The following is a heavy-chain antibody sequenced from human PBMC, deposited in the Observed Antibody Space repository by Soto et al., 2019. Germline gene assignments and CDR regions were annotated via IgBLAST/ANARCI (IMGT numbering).Heavy chain of an antibody. V-gene: IGHV4-31*03. CDR1: GGSISSGGYY. D-gene: IGHD3-22*01. J-gene: IGHJ3*02. CDR3: ARDFAEYYYDSSGYYDAFDI. Sequence: SETLSLTCTVSGGSISSGGYYWSWIRQHPGKGLEWIGYIYYSGSTYYNPSLKSRVTISVDTSKNQSSLKLSSVTAADTAVYYCARDFAEYYYDSSGYYDAFDIWGQGTMVTVSS. CDR2: IYYSGST.